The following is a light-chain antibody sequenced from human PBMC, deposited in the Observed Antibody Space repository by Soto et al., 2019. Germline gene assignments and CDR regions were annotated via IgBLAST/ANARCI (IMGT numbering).Light chain of an antibody. CDR1: SSDVGSYNL. CDR2: EGS. Sequence: QSALTQPASVSGSPGQSITISCTGTSSDVGSYNLVSWYQQHPGKAPKLMIYEGSKRPSGVSNRFSGPKSGNTASLTISGLQAEDEADYYCCSYAGSSIVVFGGGTKVTVL. V-gene: IGLV2-23*01. CDR3: CSYAGSSIVV. J-gene: IGLJ2*01.